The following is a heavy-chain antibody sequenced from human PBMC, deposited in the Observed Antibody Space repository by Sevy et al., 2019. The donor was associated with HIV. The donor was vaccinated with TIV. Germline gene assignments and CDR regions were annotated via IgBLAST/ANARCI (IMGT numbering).Heavy chain of an antibody. J-gene: IGHJ3*02. CDR1: GFTFSSYD. CDR2: IGTAGDT. V-gene: IGHV3-13*01. D-gene: IGHD3-10*01. CDR3: ARGDQTYYYGSGSSRGGAFDI. Sequence: GGSLRLSCAASGFTFSSYDMHWVRQATGKGLEWVSAIGTAGDTYYPGSVKGRFTISRENAKNSLYLQMNSLRAGDTAGYYCARGDQTYYYGSGSSRGGAFDIWGQGTMVTVSS.